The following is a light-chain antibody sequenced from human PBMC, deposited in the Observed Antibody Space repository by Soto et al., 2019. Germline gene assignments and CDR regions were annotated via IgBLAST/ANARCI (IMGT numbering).Light chain of an antibody. CDR2: YAY. J-gene: IGKJ5*01. CDR3: QQYGSSPRT. Sequence: EVVLTQSPATLSLSPGQRATLSCRASHSVGTNLIWYQQKPGQPPRLLISYAYNRATGLPGRFSGGGSGTDFTLTIARLEPEDFAVYYCQQYGSSPRTFGQGTRLEIK. V-gene: IGKV3-20*01. CDR1: HSVGTN.